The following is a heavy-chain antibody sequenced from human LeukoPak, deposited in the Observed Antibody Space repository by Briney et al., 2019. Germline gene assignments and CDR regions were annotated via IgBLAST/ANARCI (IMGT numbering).Heavy chain of an antibody. V-gene: IGHV4-31*03. D-gene: IGHD3-3*01. CDR3: ARGSNFWSGYWFDY. Sequence: PSQTLSLTCTVSGGSISSGGYYWSWIRQHPGKGLEWLGYIYYSGSTYYNPSLKSRVTISVDTSKNQFSLKLSSVTAADTAVYYCARGSNFWSGYWFDYWGQGTLVTVSS. CDR2: IYYSGST. CDR1: GGSISSGGYY. J-gene: IGHJ4*02.